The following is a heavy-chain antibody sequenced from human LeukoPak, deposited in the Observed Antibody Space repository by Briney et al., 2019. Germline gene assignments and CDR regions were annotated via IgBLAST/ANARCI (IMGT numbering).Heavy chain of an antibody. Sequence: GGSLRLSCAASGFTFSSYWMSWVRQAPGKWMEWVANIKQDGSEKYYVDSVKGRITISRDNAKNSLYLQMNSLRAEDTAVYYCARESLRYYDSSGYLDYWGQGTLVTVSS. CDR3: ARESLRYYDSSGYLDY. CDR2: IKQDGSEK. CDR1: GFTFSSYW. D-gene: IGHD3-22*01. V-gene: IGHV3-7*01. J-gene: IGHJ4*02.